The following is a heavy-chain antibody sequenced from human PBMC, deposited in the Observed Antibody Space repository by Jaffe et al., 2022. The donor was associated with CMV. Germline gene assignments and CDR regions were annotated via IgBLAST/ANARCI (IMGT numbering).Heavy chain of an antibody. CDR1: GFTFSSYS. CDR2: ISSSSSYI. D-gene: IGHD3-10*01. V-gene: IGHV3-21*01. J-gene: IGHJ4*02. CDR3: ARMGRDLLWFGESKDLERTKFDY. Sequence: EVQLVESGGGLVKPGGSLRLSCAASGFTFSSYSMNWVRQAPGKGLEWVSSISSSSSYIYYADSVKGRFTISRDNAKNSLYLQMNSLRAEDTAVYYCARMGRDLLWFGESKDLERTKFDYWGQGTLVTVSS.